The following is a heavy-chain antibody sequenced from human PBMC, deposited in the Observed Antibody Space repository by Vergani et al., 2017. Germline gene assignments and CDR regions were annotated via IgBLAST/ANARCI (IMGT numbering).Heavy chain of an antibody. Sequence: QVQLVESGGGVVQPGRSLRLSCAASGFTFSSYAMHWVRQAPGKGLEWVAVISYDGSNKYYADSVKGRFTISRDNSKNTLYLQMNSLSAEDTAVYYCARDKRSGWYYDYYYMDVWGKGTTVTVSS. CDR3: ARDKRSGWYYDYYYMDV. V-gene: IGHV3-30-3*01. CDR1: GFTFSSYA. CDR2: ISYDGSNK. D-gene: IGHD6-19*01. J-gene: IGHJ6*03.